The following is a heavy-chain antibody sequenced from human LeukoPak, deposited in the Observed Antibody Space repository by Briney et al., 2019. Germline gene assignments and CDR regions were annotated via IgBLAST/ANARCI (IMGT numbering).Heavy chain of an antibody. D-gene: IGHD3-9*01. V-gene: IGHV1-2*06. CDR3: ARVVDYDILTGYDY. CDR1: GYTFTGYY. CDR2: INPNSGGT. J-gene: IGHJ4*02. Sequence: ASVKVSCXASGYTFTGYYMHWVRQARGQGLEWMARINPNSGGTNYAQKFQGRVTMTRDTSISTAYMELSRLRSDDTAVYYCARVVDYDILTGYDYWGQGTLVTVSS.